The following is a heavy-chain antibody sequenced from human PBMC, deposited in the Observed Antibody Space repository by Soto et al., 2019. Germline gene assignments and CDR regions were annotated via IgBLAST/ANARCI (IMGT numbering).Heavy chain of an antibody. Sequence: GGSLRLSCAASGFTFSDYYMNWVRQAPGKGLEWVSMISGSGGSTYYADSVKGRFTISRDNSKNRLYLQMNSLRAEDTAIYYCAKVRYSSSWSLDVWGQGTTVTVSS. J-gene: IGHJ6*02. CDR3: AKVRYSSSWSLDV. D-gene: IGHD6-13*01. V-gene: IGHV3-23*01. CDR2: ISGSGGST. CDR1: GFTFSDYY.